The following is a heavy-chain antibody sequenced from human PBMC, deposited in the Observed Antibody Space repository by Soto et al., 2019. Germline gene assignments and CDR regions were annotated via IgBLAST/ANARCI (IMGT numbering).Heavy chain of an antibody. V-gene: IGHV1-24*01. D-gene: IGHD2-2*01. J-gene: IGHJ6*02. CDR2: FDPEDGET. CDR3: ATNGENCSSTSCYDTSMDV. Sequence: ASVKVSCKVSGYTLTELSMHWVRQAPGKGLEWMGGFDPEDGETIYAQKFQGRVTMTEDTSTDTAYMELSSLRSEDTAVYYCATNGENCSSTSCYDTSMDVWGQGTTVTVSS. CDR1: GYTLTELS.